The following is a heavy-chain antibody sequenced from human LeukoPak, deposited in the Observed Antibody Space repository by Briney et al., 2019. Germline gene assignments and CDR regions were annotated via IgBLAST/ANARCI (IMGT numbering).Heavy chain of an antibody. CDR2: IYWDDDK. D-gene: IGHD3-10*01. CDR1: GFSLSTSGVG. CDR3: TRRSGTYRVFDF. V-gene: IGHV2-5*02. Sequence: SGPTLVNPTQTLTLTCSFSGFSLSTSGVGVGWIRQPPGKALEWLALIYWDDDKRYSPSLKSRLTITNNTSKNQVVLTMTNMDTVDTATYYCTRRSGTYRVFDFWGQGTLVTVSS. J-gene: IGHJ4*02.